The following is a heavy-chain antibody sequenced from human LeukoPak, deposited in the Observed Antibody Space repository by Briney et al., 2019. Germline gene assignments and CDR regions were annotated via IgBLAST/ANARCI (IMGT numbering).Heavy chain of an antibody. Sequence: SVKVSCKASGGTFSNYAFSWVRQAPGQGLEWVGRLIPLFGITNYAQKFEGRDTITADKSTSTAYMELSSLRSEDTAVYFCASQFTPLSGMDVWGQGTTVTVSS. J-gene: IGHJ6*02. V-gene: IGHV1-69*04. CDR3: ASQFTPLSGMDV. CDR2: LIPLFGIT. D-gene: IGHD2-15*01. CDR1: GGTFSNYA.